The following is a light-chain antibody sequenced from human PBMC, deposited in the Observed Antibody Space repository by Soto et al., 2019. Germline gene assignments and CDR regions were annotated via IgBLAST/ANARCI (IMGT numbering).Light chain of an antibody. V-gene: IGKV3-20*01. CDR1: QSVSNNY. CDR2: GAS. J-gene: IGKJ1*01. Sequence: EIVLTQAPGTLSLSPGERATLSCRASQSVSNNYLAWSQQKPGQAPRLLIYGASNRATGIPDRFSGSGSGTDFTLTISRLEPEDSAVYYCQQYGSPGTFGQGTKVDIK. CDR3: QQYGSPGT.